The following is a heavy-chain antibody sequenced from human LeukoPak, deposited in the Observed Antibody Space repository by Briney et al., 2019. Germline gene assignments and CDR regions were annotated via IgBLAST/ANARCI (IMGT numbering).Heavy chain of an antibody. D-gene: IGHD4-17*01. CDR2: ISAYNGNT. CDR3: ARDNLARAVTTDY. V-gene: IGHV1-18*01. J-gene: IGHJ4*02. Sequence: GASVKVSCKASGYTFTSYGISWVRQAPGQGLKWMGWISAYNGNTNYAQKLRGRVTMTTDTSTSTAYIELRSLRSDDTAVYYCARDNLARAVTTDYWGQGTLVTVSS. CDR1: GYTFTSYG.